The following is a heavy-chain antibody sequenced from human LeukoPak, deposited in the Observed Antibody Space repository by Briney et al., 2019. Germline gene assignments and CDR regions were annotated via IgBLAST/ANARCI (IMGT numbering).Heavy chain of an antibody. CDR2: IREDGNEK. CDR3: ARDYIGGWNDH. V-gene: IGHV3-7*01. Sequence: PGGSLSLSCSASVFTFSSYWMSWVRQTAGKGLECVAKIREDGNEKFYVDSVKGRFTISRDNAKNSVYLQMNSLRVEDTAVYFCARDYIGGWNDHWGQGTLVTVSS. D-gene: IGHD3-16*01. CDR1: VFTFSSYW. J-gene: IGHJ4*02.